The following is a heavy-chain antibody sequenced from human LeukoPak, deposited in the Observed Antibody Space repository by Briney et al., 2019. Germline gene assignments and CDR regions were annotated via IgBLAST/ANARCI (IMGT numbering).Heavy chain of an antibody. J-gene: IGHJ4*02. CDR3: ASFLRSGSYDRGVGY. CDR1: GGSFSGYY. D-gene: IGHD1-26*01. V-gene: IGHV4-34*01. CDR2: INHSGST. Sequence: SETLSLTCAVYGGSFSGYYGSWIRQPPGKGLEWIGEINHSGSTNYNPSLKSRVTISVDTSKNQFSLKLSSVTAADTAVYYCASFLRSGSYDRGVGYWGQGTLVTVSS.